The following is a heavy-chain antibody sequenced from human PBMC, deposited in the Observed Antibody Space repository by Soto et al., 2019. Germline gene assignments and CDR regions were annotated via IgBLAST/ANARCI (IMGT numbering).Heavy chain of an antibody. D-gene: IGHD3-10*01. CDR1: GDSISSYY. V-gene: IGHV4-59*01. CDR2: IYYSGST. Sequence: SETLSLTCSVSGDSISSYYWSWIRQPPGKGLEWIGYIYYSGSTNYNPSLKSRVTISVDRSKKQFSLKLWSVTAADTAVYYCARDLIRGWFDPWGQGTLVTVSS. J-gene: IGHJ5*02. CDR3: ARDLIRGWFDP.